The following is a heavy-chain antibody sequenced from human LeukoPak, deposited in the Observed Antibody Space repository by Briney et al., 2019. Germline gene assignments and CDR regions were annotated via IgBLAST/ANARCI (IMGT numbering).Heavy chain of an antibody. V-gene: IGHV1-18*01. D-gene: IGHD2-2*02. CDR3: ARTCSSSSCYMVH. CDR1: GYTFANFG. Sequence: ASVKVSCKASGYTFANFGITWVRQAPGQGLEWMRWISVYNGNTNYAQNLQGRATLTTDTSTSTAYMELRSLRSDDTALYYCARTCSSSSCYMVHWGQGTLVTVSS. J-gene: IGHJ4*02. CDR2: ISVYNGNT.